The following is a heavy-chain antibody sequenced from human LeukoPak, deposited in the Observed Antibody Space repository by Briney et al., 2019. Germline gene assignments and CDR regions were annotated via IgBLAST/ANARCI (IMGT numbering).Heavy chain of an antibody. CDR2: INAGNGDT. CDR1: GYTFSSYA. V-gene: IGHV1-3*01. D-gene: IGHD2-21*02. CDR3: ARVVVTANSLPDY. J-gene: IGHJ4*02. Sequence: ASVTVSCKASGYTFSSYAMYWVRQAPGQRLEWMGWINAGNGDTKYSQKFQGRVTITRDTSASTAYMELSSLRSGDTAVYYCARVVVTANSLPDYWGQGTLVTVSS.